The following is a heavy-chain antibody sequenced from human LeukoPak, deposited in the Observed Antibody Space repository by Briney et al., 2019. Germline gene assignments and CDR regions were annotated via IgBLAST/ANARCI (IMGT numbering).Heavy chain of an antibody. V-gene: IGHV1-2*02. J-gene: IGHJ4*02. CDR3: ARDRPLDADDYYGFYYFDY. D-gene: IGHD3-10*01. CDR2: INPNSGGT. Sequence: ASVKVSCKASGYTFTGYYMHWVRRAPGQGLEWMGWINPNSGGTKHAQKFQGRVTMTRDTSISTAYMELSRLRSDDTAVYYCARDRPLDADDYYGFYYFDYWGQGTLVTVSS. CDR1: GYTFTGYY.